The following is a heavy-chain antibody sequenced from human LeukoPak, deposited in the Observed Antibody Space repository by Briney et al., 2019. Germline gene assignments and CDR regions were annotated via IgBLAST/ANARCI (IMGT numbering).Heavy chain of an antibody. Sequence: GGSLRLSCAASGFTFRIYAMSWVRQAPGKGLEWVSAISGSDGSTNYADSVKGRFSISRDNSKNTLYLHMKSLTAEDTAVYYCAKELYGWYYDYWGQGTLVTVSS. V-gene: IGHV3-23*01. D-gene: IGHD6-19*01. CDR3: AKELYGWYYDY. J-gene: IGHJ4*02. CDR1: GFTFRIYA. CDR2: ISGSDGST.